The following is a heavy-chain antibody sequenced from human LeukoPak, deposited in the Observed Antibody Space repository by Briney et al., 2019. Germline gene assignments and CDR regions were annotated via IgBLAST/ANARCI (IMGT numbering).Heavy chain of an antibody. V-gene: IGHV3-30*18. CDR3: AKGDSSGYSD. CDR2: ISYDGSNK. D-gene: IGHD3-22*01. CDR1: GFTFSEYG. Sequence: PGGSLRLSCAASGFTFSEYGMSWVRQAPGKGLEWVAVISYDGSNKYYADSVKGRFTISRDNSKNTLYLQMNSLRAEDTAVYYCAKGDSSGYSDWGQGTLVTVSS. J-gene: IGHJ4*02.